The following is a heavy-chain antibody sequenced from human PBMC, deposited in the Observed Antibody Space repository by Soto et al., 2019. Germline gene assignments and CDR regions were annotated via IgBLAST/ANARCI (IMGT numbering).Heavy chain of an antibody. D-gene: IGHD3-10*01. CDR3: ARTGSGGYLGYYYYGMDV. V-gene: IGHV4-39*01. Sequence: SETLSLTCTVSGGSISSSSYYWGWIRQPPGKGLEWIGSIYYSGSTYYNPSLKSRVTISVDTSKNQFSLKLSSVTAADTAVYYCARTGSGGYLGYYYYGMDVWGQGTTVTVSS. J-gene: IGHJ6*02. CDR2: IYYSGST. CDR1: GGSISSSSYY.